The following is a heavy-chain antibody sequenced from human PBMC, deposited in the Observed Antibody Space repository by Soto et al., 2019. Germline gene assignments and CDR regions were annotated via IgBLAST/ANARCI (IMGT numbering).Heavy chain of an antibody. D-gene: IGHD3-9*01. J-gene: IGHJ4*02. Sequence: GGSLRLSCAASGFTFTSYSMVWVRQAPGKGLEWLSYITAPSSAKDYADSVKGRFTISRDDAKNSLYLQMSSLRAEDTAVYYCARDVDWAFDYWGRGTLVTVSS. CDR2: ITAPSSAK. V-gene: IGHV3-48*01. CDR1: GFTFTSYS. CDR3: ARDVDWAFDY.